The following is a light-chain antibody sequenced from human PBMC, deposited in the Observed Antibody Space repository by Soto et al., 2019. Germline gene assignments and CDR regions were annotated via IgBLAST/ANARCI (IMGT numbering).Light chain of an antibody. CDR2: GVS. CDR3: CSYAGSSPWV. CDR1: SSDVGSYNL. Sequence: QSALTQPASVSGSPGQSITISCTGTSSDVGSYNLVSWYQQHPGKAPKLMIYGVSKRPSGVSNRFSGSKSGNTASLTISGLQAEDEADYYCCSYAGSSPWVFGGGTKLTVL. J-gene: IGLJ3*02. V-gene: IGLV2-23*02.